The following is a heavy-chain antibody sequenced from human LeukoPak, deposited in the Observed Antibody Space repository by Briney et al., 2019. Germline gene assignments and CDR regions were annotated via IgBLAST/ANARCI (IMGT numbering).Heavy chain of an antibody. CDR1: GVSISSYY. CDR2: IYYSGST. Sequence: SETLSLTCTVSGVSISSYYWSWIRQPPGKGLEWIGYIYYSGSTNYNPSLKSRVTISVDTSKNQFSLKLSSVTAADTAVYYCARGVNSEDYDFWSGYWGPNWFDPWGQGTLVTVSS. CDR3: ARGVNSEDYDFWSGYWGPNWFDP. V-gene: IGHV4-59*01. D-gene: IGHD3-3*01. J-gene: IGHJ5*02.